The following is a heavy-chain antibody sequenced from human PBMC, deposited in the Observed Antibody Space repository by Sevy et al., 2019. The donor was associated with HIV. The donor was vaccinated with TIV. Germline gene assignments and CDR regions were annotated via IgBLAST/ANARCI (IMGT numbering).Heavy chain of an antibody. Sequence: ASVKVSCKASGYSFTGYYMNWVRQAPGQGLEWMGWINPNTSDTTYSEKFEGRVTMTRDSSLSTAYLDLRGLRSDDAAADYCAGDFLPVTSIPSDAFDIWGQGTLVTVSS. V-gene: IGHV1-2*02. J-gene: IGHJ3*02. CDR2: INPNTSDT. CDR3: AGDFLPVTSIPSDAFDI. CDR1: GYSFTGYY. D-gene: IGHD2-21*02.